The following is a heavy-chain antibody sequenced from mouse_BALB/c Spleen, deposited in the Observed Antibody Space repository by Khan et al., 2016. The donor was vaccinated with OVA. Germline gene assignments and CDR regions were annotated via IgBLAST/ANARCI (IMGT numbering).Heavy chain of an antibody. V-gene: IGHV1-4*01. CDR1: GYTFTSNT. D-gene: IGHD2-14*01. CDR3: ARRTTGYTMDY. CDR2: INPRSGYT. J-gene: IGHJ4*01. Sequence: QVQLKESGADLARPGASVRMSCKASGYTFTSNTMHWVKQRPGQGLEWIGYINPRSGYTNYNQNFKDKATLTADKSSSTAYMQLISLTSEDSAVYYCARRTTGYTMDYWGQGTTVTVSS.